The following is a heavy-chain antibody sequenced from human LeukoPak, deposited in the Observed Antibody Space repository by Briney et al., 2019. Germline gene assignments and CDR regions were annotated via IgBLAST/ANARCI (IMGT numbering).Heavy chain of an antibody. V-gene: IGHV4-34*01. J-gene: IGHJ4*02. CDR3: ARAAAGTEAFDY. CDR2: INHSGST. D-gene: IGHD6-13*01. CDR1: GGSFSGYY. Sequence: PSETLSLTCAVYGGSFSGYYWSWIRQPPGKGLEWIGEINHSGSTNYNPSLKSRVTISVDTSKNQFSLKLSSVTAADTAVYYCARAAAGTEAFDYWGQGTLVTVSS.